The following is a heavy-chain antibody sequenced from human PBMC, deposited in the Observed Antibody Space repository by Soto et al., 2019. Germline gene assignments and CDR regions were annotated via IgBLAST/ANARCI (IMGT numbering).Heavy chain of an antibody. J-gene: IGHJ4*02. D-gene: IGHD2-15*01. CDR1: GGSFSGYY. Sequence: SETLSLTCAVYGGSFSGYYWSWIRQPPGKGLEWIGEINHSGSTNYNPSLKSRVTISVDTSKNQFSLKLSSVTAADTAVYYCARGQARGYCSGGSCYPKDRKLDYWGQGTLVTVSS. CDR3: ARGQARGYCSGGSCYPKDRKLDY. CDR2: INHSGST. V-gene: IGHV4-34*01.